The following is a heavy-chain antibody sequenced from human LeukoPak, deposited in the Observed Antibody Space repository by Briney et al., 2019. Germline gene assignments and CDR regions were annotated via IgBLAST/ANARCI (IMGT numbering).Heavy chain of an antibody. V-gene: IGHV5-51*01. J-gene: IGHJ6*03. CDR3: ARHISSGSYYYYYYMDV. CDR1: GYSFTSYW. CDR2: IYPGDSDT. Sequence: GESLKISCKGSGYSFTSYWIVWVRRMPGKGLEWMGIIYPGDSDTRYSPSFQGQVTISADKSISTAYLQWSSLKASDTAMYYCARHISSGSYYYYYYMDVGGKGTTVTVSS. D-gene: IGHD1-26*01.